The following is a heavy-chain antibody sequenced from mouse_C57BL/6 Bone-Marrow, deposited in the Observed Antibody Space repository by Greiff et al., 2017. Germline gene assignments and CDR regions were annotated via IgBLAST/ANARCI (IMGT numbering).Heavy chain of an antibody. V-gene: IGHV14-4*01. CDR1: GFNIKDDY. J-gene: IGHJ2*01. CDR3: TCNYDDY. CDR2: IDPENGDT. Sequence: VQLQQSGAELVRPGASVTLSCTASGFNIKDDYMHWVKQRPEQGLEWIGWIDPENGDTEYASKFQGKATITADTSSNTAYLQLSSLTSEDTAVYYCTCNYDDYWGQGTTLTGSS.